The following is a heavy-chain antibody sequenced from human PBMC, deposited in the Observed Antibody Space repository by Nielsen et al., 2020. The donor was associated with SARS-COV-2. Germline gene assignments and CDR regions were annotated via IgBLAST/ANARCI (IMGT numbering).Heavy chain of an antibody. CDR1: GFTFSSYS. CDR3: ARLTTVTTFGLIDI. Sequence: GSLKISCAASGFTFSSYSMNWVRQAPGKGLEWVSSISSSSYIYYADSVKGRFTISRDNAKNSLYLQMNSLRAEDTAVYYCARLTTVTTFGLIDIWGQGTMVTVSS. D-gene: IGHD4-17*01. V-gene: IGHV3-21*01. J-gene: IGHJ3*02. CDR2: ISSSSYI.